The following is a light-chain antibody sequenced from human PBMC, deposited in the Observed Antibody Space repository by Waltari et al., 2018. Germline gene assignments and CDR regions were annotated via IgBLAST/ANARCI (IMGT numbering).Light chain of an antibody. CDR3: LLYYGGPWV. CDR2: STR. Sequence: QTVVTQEPSLTVSPGGTVTLTCASSTGAVTSDYYPNWFQQKPGQAPRALIHSTRVRYCRAPTRFSGSLLVDKAALTLSGVQPEDEADYYCLLYYGGPWVFGGGTKVTVL. V-gene: IGLV7-43*01. CDR1: TGAVTSDYY. J-gene: IGLJ3*02.